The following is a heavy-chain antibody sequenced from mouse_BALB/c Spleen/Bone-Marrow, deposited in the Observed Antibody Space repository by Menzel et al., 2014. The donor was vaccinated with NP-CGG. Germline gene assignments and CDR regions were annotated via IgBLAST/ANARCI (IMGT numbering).Heavy chain of an antibody. V-gene: IGHV1-69*02. CDR2: IEPSDGYT. CDR1: GYTFTNYW. CDR3: ARGRTTVVSDY. D-gene: IGHD1-1*01. J-gene: IGHJ2*02. Sequence: QVQLQQSGAEVVKPGASVKVSCKASGYTFTNYWMQWVKQRPGQGLEWIGEIEPSDGYTNYNQDFKGKATLTVDKSSSTAYMQLSSLTSEDSAVYYCARGRTTVVSDYWGQGTSLTVSS.